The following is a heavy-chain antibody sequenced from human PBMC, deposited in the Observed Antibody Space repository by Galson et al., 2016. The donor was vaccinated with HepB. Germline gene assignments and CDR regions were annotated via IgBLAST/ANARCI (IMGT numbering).Heavy chain of an antibody. J-gene: IGHJ4*02. CDR1: GFSFNTSGVG. Sequence: PALVKPTQTLTLTCTFSGFSFNTSGVGVGWIRQPPGKALEWLAVIYWDNDKRYSPSLRNRLAITQDTSKNQVVLRMTNMDPVDSATYYCANRLHWGSRLGYYFDFWGQGAVVTVSS. CDR3: ANRLHWGSRLGYYFDF. V-gene: IGHV2-5*02. D-gene: IGHD7-27*01. CDR2: IYWDNDK.